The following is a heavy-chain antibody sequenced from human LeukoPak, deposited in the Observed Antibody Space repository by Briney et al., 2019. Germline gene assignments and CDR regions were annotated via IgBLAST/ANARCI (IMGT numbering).Heavy chain of an antibody. Sequence: GRSLRLSCAASGFTFSSYAMHWVRQAPGKGLEYVSAISSSGGSTYYANSVKGRFTISRDNSKNTLYLQMGSLRAEDMAVYYCARDRFPGYSSSWDLDYWGQGTLVTVSS. CDR3: ARDRFPGYSSSWDLDY. CDR1: GFTFSSYA. CDR2: ISSSGGST. J-gene: IGHJ4*02. D-gene: IGHD6-13*01. V-gene: IGHV3-64*01.